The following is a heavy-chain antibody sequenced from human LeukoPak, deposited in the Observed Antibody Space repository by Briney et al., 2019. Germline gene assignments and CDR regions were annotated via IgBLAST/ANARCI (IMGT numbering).Heavy chain of an antibody. CDR2: IWSDGSDK. Sequence: GGSLRLSCAASGFTFSHYGMHWVRQTPGAGLEWVAVIWSDGSDKYYAKSVKGRFTISRDNSKNFLFLQMNSLRAEDTAVYYCAKDAQRGFDYSNSLQNWGQGILVTVSS. CDR3: AKDAQRGFDYSNSLQN. CDR1: GFTFSHYG. D-gene: IGHD4-11*01. V-gene: IGHV3-33*06. J-gene: IGHJ1*01.